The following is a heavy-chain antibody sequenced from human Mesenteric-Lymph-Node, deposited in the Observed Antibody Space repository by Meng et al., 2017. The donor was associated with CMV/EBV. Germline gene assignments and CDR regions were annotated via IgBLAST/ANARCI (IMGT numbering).Heavy chain of an antibody. D-gene: IGHD3-10*01. J-gene: IGHJ5*02. CDR2: IFYSGSA. Sequence: LQLPAPGPHLVNLSGTLSLKGTFSGGSIISSWHSWGWIRQPPGKGLEWIGSIFYSGSAHYNPALESRVTISIDKSKNEFFLNLGSVTAADTAMYFCARDTLTYSYGPGWIDPWGQGTLVTVSS. CDR3: ARDTLTYSYGPGWIDP. V-gene: IGHV4-39*02. CDR1: GGSIISSWHS.